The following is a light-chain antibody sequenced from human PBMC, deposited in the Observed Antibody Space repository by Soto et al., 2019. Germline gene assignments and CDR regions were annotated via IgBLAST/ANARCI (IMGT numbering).Light chain of an antibody. CDR1: QSVRSNS. CDR3: QQYGSSPRT. CDR2: GAS. V-gene: IGKV3-20*01. J-gene: IGKJ1*01. Sequence: EIVLTQSPGTQSLSPGERATLSCRASQSVRSNSLAWYQQKPGQAPRLLIYGASSRATDIPDRFSGSGSETDFTLTISRLEPEDFAVDYCQQYGSSPRTFGQGTKVEIK.